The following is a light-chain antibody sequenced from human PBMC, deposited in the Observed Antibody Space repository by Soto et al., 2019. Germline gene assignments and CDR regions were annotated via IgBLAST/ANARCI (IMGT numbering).Light chain of an antibody. CDR3: QQYSSSYDTSLYT. V-gene: IGKV3-15*01. Sequence: EIVLTQSPATLSASAGERATLSCRASQSVSSNLAWYQQKPGQAPRLLIYGASTRATGIPARFSGSGSGTEFTLTISSLQSEDFAVYYCQQYSSSYDTSLYTFGQGTKVDIK. CDR1: QSVSSN. J-gene: IGKJ2*01. CDR2: GAS.